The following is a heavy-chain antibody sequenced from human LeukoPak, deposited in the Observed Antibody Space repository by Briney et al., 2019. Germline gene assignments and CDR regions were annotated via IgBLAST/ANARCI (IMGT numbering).Heavy chain of an antibody. J-gene: IGHJ4*02. CDR2: ISSGSGTTI. V-gene: IGHV3-48*02. CDR3: ARFGATAIDY. D-gene: IGHD3-16*01. CDR1: GFTFSSYS. Sequence: GGSLRLSCAASGFTFSSYSMNWVRQAPGKGLERISHISSGSGTTIYYADSVKGRFTISRDNAKNSMYLQMNSLRDEDTAVYYCARFGATAIDYWGQGTLVTVSS.